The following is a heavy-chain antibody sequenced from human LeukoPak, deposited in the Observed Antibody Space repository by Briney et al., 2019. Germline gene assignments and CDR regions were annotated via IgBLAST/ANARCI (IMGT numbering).Heavy chain of an antibody. Sequence: ASVKVSCKASGGTFSIYAISWVRQAPGQGLEWMGGIIPIFGTANYAQKFQGRVTITADKSTSTAYMELSSLRYEETAVYYCERVALERRWWFAPWGQGTLVTVSS. CDR2: IIPIFGTA. CDR3: ERVALERRWWFAP. CDR1: GGTFSIYA. V-gene: IGHV1-69*06. J-gene: IGHJ5*02. D-gene: IGHD1-1*01.